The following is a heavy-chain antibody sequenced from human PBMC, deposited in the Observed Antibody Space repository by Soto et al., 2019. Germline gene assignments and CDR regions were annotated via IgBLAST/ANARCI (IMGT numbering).Heavy chain of an antibody. J-gene: IGHJ5*02. CDR3: ARVTLKAGNWFDP. Sequence: GASVKVSCKASGYTFTDYFIHWVRQAPGQGFEWMGWINPKTRGTNYAQKFQGRVTMTRDTSNSTAYMELRGLRSDDTAVYYCARVTLKAGNWFDPWGQGTLVTVS. CDR2: INPKTRGT. CDR1: GYTFTDYF. V-gene: IGHV1-2*02.